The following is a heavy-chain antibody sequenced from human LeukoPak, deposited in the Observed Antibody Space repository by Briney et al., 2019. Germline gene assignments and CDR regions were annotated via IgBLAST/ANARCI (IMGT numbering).Heavy chain of an antibody. V-gene: IGHV3-48*01. Sequence: PGGSLRLSCAASGFTFSHYSMNWVRQAPGKGLEWISYIGISSGNTKYADSVKGRFTISGDKAKNSVYLQMNSLRVEDTAVYYCARDTKYAFDNWGQGTLDTVSS. J-gene: IGHJ4*02. CDR1: GFTFSHYS. CDR2: IGISSGNT. D-gene: IGHD2-2*01. CDR3: ARDTKYAFDN.